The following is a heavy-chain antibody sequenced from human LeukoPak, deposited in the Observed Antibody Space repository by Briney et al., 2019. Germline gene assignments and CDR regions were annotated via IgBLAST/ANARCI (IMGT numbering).Heavy chain of an antibody. J-gene: IGHJ3*02. CDR1: GYTFTSYG. CDR2: ISAYNGNT. Sequence: ASVKVSFKASGYTFTSYGISWVRQAPGQGLEWMGWISAYNGNTNYAQKLQGRVTMTTDTSTSTAYMELRSLRSDDTAVYYCARGFLFRAVAGREAAFDIWGQGTMVTVSS. D-gene: IGHD6-19*01. CDR3: ARGFLFRAVAGREAAFDI. V-gene: IGHV1-18*01.